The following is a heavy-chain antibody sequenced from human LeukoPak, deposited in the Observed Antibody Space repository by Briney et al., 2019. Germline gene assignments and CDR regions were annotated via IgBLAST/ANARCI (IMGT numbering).Heavy chain of an antibody. Sequence: AGGSLRLSCAASGFPFSSYPLSWVRQTPRKGLEWVSAISGSGGSTYYADSVKGRFTISRDNSKNTLYLQMSSLRAEDTAVYYCATFGVIVRNNYLDYWGQGALVAVSS. CDR2: ISGSGGST. V-gene: IGHV3-23*01. D-gene: IGHD3-3*01. CDR3: ATFGVIVRNNYLDY. J-gene: IGHJ4*02. CDR1: GFPFSSYP.